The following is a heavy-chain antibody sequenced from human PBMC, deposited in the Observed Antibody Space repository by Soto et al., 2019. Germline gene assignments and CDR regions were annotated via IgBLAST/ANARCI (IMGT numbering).Heavy chain of an antibody. D-gene: IGHD2-2*01. CDR1: GFIFSSYG. Sequence: TRGSLRLSCAASGFIFSSYGMHWVRQAPGKGLEWVAVISYDGSNKYYADSVKGRFTISRDNSKNTLYLQMNSLRAEDTAVYYCAKGRLVGWFDPWGQGTLVTVSS. J-gene: IGHJ5*02. CDR3: AKGRLVGWFDP. CDR2: ISYDGSNK. V-gene: IGHV3-30*18.